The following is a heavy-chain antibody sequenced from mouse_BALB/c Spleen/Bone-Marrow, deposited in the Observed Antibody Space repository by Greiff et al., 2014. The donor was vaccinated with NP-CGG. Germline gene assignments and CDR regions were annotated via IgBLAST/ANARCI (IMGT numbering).Heavy chain of an antibody. CDR2: IYPGNVNT. Sequence: VQLQQSGPELVKPGASVRISCKASGYTFTSYDIHWVKQRPGQGLEWIGWIYPGNVNTKYNEKFKGKATLTADKSSSTAYMQLSSLTSEDSAVYFCAREGNPYAMDYWGQGTSVTVSS. V-gene: IGHV1S56*01. CDR3: AREGNPYAMDY. J-gene: IGHJ4*01. D-gene: IGHD2-1*01. CDR1: GYTFTSYD.